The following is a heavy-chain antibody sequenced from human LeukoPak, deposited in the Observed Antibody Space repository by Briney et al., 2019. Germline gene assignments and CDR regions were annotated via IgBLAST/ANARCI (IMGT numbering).Heavy chain of an antibody. J-gene: IGHJ4*02. Sequence: GASVKVSCKASGGTFSSYAISWVRQAPGQGLEWMGGIIPIFGTANYAQKFQGRVTITTDESTSTAYMELSSLRSEDTAVYYCATSVRAARWAPWDYWGQGTLVTVSS. V-gene: IGHV1-69*05. D-gene: IGHD6-6*01. CDR1: GGTFSSYA. CDR3: ATSVRAARWAPWDY. CDR2: IIPIFGTA.